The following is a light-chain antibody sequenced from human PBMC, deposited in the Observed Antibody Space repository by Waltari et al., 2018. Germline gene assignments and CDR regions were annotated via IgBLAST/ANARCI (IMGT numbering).Light chain of an antibody. CDR3: QSFDSNLGVL. CDR2: GNS. Sequence: QSALTPPPSVTGAPGQRATLSCPGRRPHYGAGYDVNWYQHHPGTAPKVRIYGNSDRPSGVPDRFSASKSGTSASLAIIGLQAEDEGNYYCQSFDSNLGVLFGGGTKLTVL. V-gene: IGLV1-40*01. CDR1: RPHYGAGYD. J-gene: IGLJ2*01.